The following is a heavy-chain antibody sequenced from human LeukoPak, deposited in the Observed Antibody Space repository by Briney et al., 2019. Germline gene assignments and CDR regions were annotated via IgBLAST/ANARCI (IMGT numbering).Heavy chain of an antibody. CDR2: INPNSGGT. D-gene: IGHD3-9*01. CDR3: ARACIDCNWFDR. J-gene: IGHJ5*02. CDR1: GYTFIGYY. V-gene: IGHV1-2*02. Sequence: RASVKVSCKTSGYTFIGYYMHWVRQAPGQGLEWMGWINPNSGGTNYAQKFQGRVTMTRDTSISTAYMELSRLRSDDTAVYYCARACIDCNWFDRWGQGTLATVSS.